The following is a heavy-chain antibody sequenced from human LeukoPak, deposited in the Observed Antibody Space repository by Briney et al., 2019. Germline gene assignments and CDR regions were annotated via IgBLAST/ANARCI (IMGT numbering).Heavy chain of an antibody. CDR2: IYYSGST. CDR1: GGSISSHY. J-gene: IGHJ4*02. Sequence: SETLSLTCTVSGGSISSHYWSWIRQPPEKGLEWIGYIYYSGSTNYNPSLKSRVTISVDTSKNQFSLKLSSVTAADTAVYYCATRGDTAMSLLYWGQGTLVTVSS. CDR3: ATRGDTAMSLLY. D-gene: IGHD5-18*01. V-gene: IGHV4-59*11.